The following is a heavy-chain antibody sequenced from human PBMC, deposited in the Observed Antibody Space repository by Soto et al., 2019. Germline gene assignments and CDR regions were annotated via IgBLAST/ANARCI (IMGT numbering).Heavy chain of an antibody. Sequence: SETLSLTCTVCGGSISSYYWSWIRQPAGKGLEWIGRIYTSGSTNYNPSLKSRVTMSVDTSKNQFSLKLSSVTAADTAVYYCARGTPEGNYYDSSGYSLLFDYWGQGTLVTVSS. V-gene: IGHV4-4*07. D-gene: IGHD3-22*01. J-gene: IGHJ4*02. CDR1: GGSISSYY. CDR3: ARGTPEGNYYDSSGYSLLFDY. CDR2: IYTSGST.